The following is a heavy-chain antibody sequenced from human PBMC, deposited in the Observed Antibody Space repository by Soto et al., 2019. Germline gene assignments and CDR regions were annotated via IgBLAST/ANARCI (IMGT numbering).Heavy chain of an antibody. CDR3: TTDITMIVVVTWVY. CDR2: IKSKTDGGTT. CDR1: GFTFSNAW. J-gene: IGHJ4*02. D-gene: IGHD3-22*01. V-gene: IGHV3-15*01. Sequence: GGSLRLSCAASGFTFSNAWMSWVRQAPGKGLEWVGRIKSKTDGGTTDYAAPVKGRFTISRDDSKNTLYLQMNSLKTEDTAVYYCTTDITMIVVVTWVYWGQGTLVTVSS.